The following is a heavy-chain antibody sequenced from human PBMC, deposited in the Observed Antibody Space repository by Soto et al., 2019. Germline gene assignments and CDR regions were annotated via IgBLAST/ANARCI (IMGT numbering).Heavy chain of an antibody. D-gene: IGHD3-10*01. CDR2: ISAYNGNT. CDR3: AGPKGDSFGELFPGYYYYGMDV. Sequence: ASVKVSCKASGYTFTSYGISWVRQAPGQGLEWMGWISAYNGNTNYAQKLQGRVTMTTDTSTSTAYMELRSLRSDDTAVYYCAGPKGDSFGELFPGYYYYGMDVWGQGTTVTVSS. CDR1: GYTFTSYG. V-gene: IGHV1-18*01. J-gene: IGHJ6*02.